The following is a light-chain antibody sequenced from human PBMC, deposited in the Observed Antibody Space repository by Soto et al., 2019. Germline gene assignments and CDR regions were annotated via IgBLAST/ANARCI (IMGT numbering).Light chain of an antibody. V-gene: IGLV1-51*01. CDR3: GSWDSSLSAYV. Sequence: QSVLTQPASVSGSPGQSITISCTGTSSDVGGYKYVSWYQQHPDKAPKLIIYDDNKRPSGIPDRFSGSKSGTSATLGITGFQTGDEADYYCGSWDSSLSAYVFGTGTKVTVL. J-gene: IGLJ1*01. CDR1: SSDVGGYKY. CDR2: DDN.